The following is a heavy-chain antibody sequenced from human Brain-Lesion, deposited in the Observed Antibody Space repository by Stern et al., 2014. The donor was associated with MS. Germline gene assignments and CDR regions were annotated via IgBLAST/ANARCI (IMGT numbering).Heavy chain of an antibody. Sequence: VQLEESGGGLVQPGGSLRLSCAASGFTFSDHFIDWVRQAPGKGLEWVGRIRNKANSYSTEYAASVKGRFTFSRDDSENSLFVQMNSLRIEDTAIYYCARDNKVYGIDVLGQGTSVTVSS. J-gene: IGHJ6*02. CDR1: GFTFSDHF. D-gene: IGHD2/OR15-2a*01. CDR2: IRNKANSYST. CDR3: ARDNKVYGIDV. V-gene: IGHV3-72*01.